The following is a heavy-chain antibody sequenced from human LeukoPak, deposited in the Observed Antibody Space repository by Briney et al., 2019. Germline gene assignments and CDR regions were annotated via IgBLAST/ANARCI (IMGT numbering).Heavy chain of an antibody. V-gene: IGHV3-11*01. Sequence: GGSLRLSCAASGFTFSDYYMSWIRQAPGKGLEWVSYISSSGSTIYYADSVKGRFTISGDNAKNSLYLQMNSLRAEDTAVYYCARVSGSAHPDLDYWGQGTLVTVSS. CDR3: ARVSGSAHPDLDY. D-gene: IGHD1-26*01. CDR1: GFTFSDYY. CDR2: ISSSGSTI. J-gene: IGHJ4*02.